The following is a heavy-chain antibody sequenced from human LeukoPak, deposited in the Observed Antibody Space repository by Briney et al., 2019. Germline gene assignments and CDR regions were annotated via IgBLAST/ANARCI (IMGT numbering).Heavy chain of an antibody. J-gene: IGHJ5*02. V-gene: IGHV3-21*01. Sequence: KTGGSLRLSCAASGFTFSSSSMTWVRQAPGKGLEWVSSISSSGTYIYYADSLKGRFTISRDNAKNSLYLQMNSLRAEDTAVYYCASAPSGTMTWGQGTLVTVSS. D-gene: IGHD1-7*01. CDR2: ISSSGTYI. CDR1: GFTFSSSS. CDR3: ASAPSGTMT.